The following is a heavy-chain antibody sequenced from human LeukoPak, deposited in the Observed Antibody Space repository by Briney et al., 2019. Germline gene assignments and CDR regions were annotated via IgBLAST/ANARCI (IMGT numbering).Heavy chain of an antibody. V-gene: IGHV3-7*01. Sequence: PGGSLRLSCAASGFTFSSYWMSWVRQAPGKGLEWVANIKQDGSATYYVDSVKGRFSISRDNAKNSLYLQMNSLRVEDTAVYYCAKEHAGVSGSWYDFIDYWGQGTLVTVSS. J-gene: IGHJ4*02. D-gene: IGHD6-13*01. CDR1: GFTFSSYW. CDR2: IKQDGSAT. CDR3: AKEHAGVSGSWYDFIDY.